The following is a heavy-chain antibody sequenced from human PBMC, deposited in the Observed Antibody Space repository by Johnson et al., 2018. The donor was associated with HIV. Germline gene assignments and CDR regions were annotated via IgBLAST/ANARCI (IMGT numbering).Heavy chain of an antibody. Sequence: VQLVESGGGLVQPGGSLRLSCAASGFTVSSNYMSWVRQAPGKGLEWVSVIYSGGSTYYADSVKGRFTISRDNSKNTLYLQMNSLRAEYTAVYYCASARRGQQLVPLAFGIWGQGTMVTVSS. D-gene: IGHD6-13*01. J-gene: IGHJ3*02. CDR1: GFTVSSNY. V-gene: IGHV3-66*02. CDR2: IYSGGST. CDR3: ASARRGQQLVPLAFGI.